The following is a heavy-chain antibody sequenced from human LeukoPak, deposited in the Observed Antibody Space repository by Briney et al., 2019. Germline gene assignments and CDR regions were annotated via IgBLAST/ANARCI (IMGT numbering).Heavy chain of an antibody. CDR3: AKGVIMDLMLNYFDY. V-gene: IGHV3-30*02. CDR1: GFTFSSYG. CDR2: IRYDGSNK. D-gene: IGHD2-8*01. Sequence: PGGSLRLSCAASGFTFSSYGMHWVRQAPGKGLEWVAFIRYDGSNKYYADSVKGRFTISRDNSKNTLYLQMNSLRAEDTAVYYCAKGVIMDLMLNYFDYWGQGTLVTVSS. J-gene: IGHJ4*02.